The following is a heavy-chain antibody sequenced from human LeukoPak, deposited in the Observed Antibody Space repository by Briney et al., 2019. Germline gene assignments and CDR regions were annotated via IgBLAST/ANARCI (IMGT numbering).Heavy chain of an antibody. CDR1: GFTFSSYS. CDR3: ASRGVVVPAARMDV. CDR2: ISSGSSYI. D-gene: IGHD2-2*01. V-gene: IGHV3-21*01. J-gene: IGHJ6*04. Sequence: PGGSLRLSCAASGFTFSSYSMNWVRQAPGKGLEWVSSISSGSSYIYYADSVKGRFTISRDNAKNSLYLQMNSLRVEDTAVYYCASRGVVVPAARMDVWGKGTTVTVSS.